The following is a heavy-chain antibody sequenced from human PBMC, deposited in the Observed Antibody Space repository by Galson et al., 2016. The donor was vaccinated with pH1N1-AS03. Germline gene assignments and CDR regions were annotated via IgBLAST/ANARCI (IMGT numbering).Heavy chain of an antibody. CDR1: GFTFSNYN. CDR3: TRENWNYLAFDI. CDR2: ISSGSGTI. J-gene: IGHJ3*02. V-gene: IGHV3-48*01. Sequence: SLRLSCAGSGFTFSNYNMNWVRQAPGKGLEWVSYISSGSGTIYYADSGKGRFTLSRYRTSMSLQLNRLTAEDTAFYYCTRENWNYLAFDIWGQGTMVTVSS. D-gene: IGHD1-7*01.